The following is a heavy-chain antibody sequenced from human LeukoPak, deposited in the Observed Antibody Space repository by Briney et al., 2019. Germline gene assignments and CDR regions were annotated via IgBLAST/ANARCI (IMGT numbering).Heavy chain of an antibody. Sequence: SQTLSLTCAISGDSVSSNGAAWNWIRQSPSRGLEWLGRTYYRSKWYDDYAVSVKSRITINPDTSKNRFSLQLNSVTPEDTAVYYCARAPPHPGVSYYFDYWGQGTLVTVSS. D-gene: IGHD7-27*01. V-gene: IGHV6-1*01. CDR1: GDSVSSNGAA. CDR3: ARAPPHPGVSYYFDY. CDR2: TYYRSKWYD. J-gene: IGHJ4*02.